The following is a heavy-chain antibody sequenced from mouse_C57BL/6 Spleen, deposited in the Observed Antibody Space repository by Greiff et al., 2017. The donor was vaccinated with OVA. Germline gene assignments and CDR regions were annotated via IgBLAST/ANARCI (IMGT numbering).Heavy chain of an antibody. CDR1: GIAFSRYW. D-gene: IGHD1-1*01. CDR2: INPDSSTI. V-gene: IGHV4-1*01. CDR3: ARLDYGRSYGYFDY. J-gene: IGHJ2*01. Sequence: EVKLLESGGGLVQPGGSLKLSCAASGIAFSRYWMSWVRRAPGKGLEWIGEINPDSSTINYAPSLKDKFIISRDNAKNTLYLQMSKVRSEDTALYYCARLDYGRSYGYFDYWGQGTTLTVSS.